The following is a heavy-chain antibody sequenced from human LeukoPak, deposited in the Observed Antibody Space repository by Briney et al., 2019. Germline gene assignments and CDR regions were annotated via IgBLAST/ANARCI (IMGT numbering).Heavy chain of an antibody. CDR2: IYYSGST. CDR1: GGSISSYS. V-gene: IGHV4-59*01. D-gene: IGHD3-10*01. J-gene: IGHJ4*02. CDR3: ARDSGGFYSGFDY. Sequence: RPSETLSLTCTVSGGSISSYSWSWIRQPPGKGLEWIGYIYYSGSTDYNPSVKSRVTISIDTSKSQFSLNLSSVTAADTAVYYCARDSGGFYSGFDYWGQGTLVTVSS.